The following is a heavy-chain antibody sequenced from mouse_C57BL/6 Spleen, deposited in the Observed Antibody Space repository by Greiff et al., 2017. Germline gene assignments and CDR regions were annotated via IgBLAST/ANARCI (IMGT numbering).Heavy chain of an antibody. CDR3: ARSDDYGGAMDY. J-gene: IGHJ4*01. Sequence: VQLQQSGPELVKPGASVKISCKASGYAFSSSWMNWVKQRPGKGLEWIGRIYPGDGDTNYNGKFKGKATLTADKSSSTAYMQLSSLTSEDSAVYFCARSDDYGGAMDYWGQGTSVTVSS. CDR1: GYAFSSSW. D-gene: IGHD2-4*01. CDR2: IYPGDGDT. V-gene: IGHV1-82*01.